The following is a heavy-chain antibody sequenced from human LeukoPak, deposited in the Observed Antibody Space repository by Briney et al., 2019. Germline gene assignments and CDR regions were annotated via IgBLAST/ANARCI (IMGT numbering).Heavy chain of an antibody. CDR1: GFTFSSYA. J-gene: IGHJ5*02. CDR2: ISSNGGST. V-gene: IGHV3-64D*06. CDR3: VKDPHGDYVHWFDP. Sequence: LSGGSLRLSCAASGFTFSSYAMHWVSQAPGKGLEYVSAISSNGGSTYYADSVKSRFTISRDNSKNTLYLQMSSLRAEDTAVYYCVKDPHGDYVHWFDPWGQGTLVTVSS. D-gene: IGHD4-17*01.